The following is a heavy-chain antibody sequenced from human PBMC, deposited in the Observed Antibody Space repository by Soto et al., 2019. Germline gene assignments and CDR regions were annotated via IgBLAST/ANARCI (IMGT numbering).Heavy chain of an antibody. V-gene: IGHV1-46*01. D-gene: IGHD6-6*01. CDR1: GYTFTSYY. CDR3: ARAVSIGIAARPYGMDV. Sequence: ASVKVSCKASGYTFTSYYMHWVRQAPGQGLEWMGIINPSGGSTSYAQKFQGRVTMTRDTSTSTVYMELSSLRSEDTAVYYCARAVSIGIAARPYGMDVWGQGTTVTVSS. J-gene: IGHJ6*02. CDR2: INPSGGST.